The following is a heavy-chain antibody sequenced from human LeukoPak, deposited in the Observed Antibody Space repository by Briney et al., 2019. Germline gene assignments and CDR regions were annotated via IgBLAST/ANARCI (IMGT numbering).Heavy chain of an antibody. Sequence: SETLSLTCAVYGGSFSGYYWSWIRQPPGKGLEWIGEINHSGSTNYNPSLKSRVTISVDTSKNQFSLQLNSVTPEDTAVYYCARALVSDSRRGYSGYDYARARRPYYYYGMDVWGQGTTVTVSS. CDR1: GGSFSGYY. CDR3: ARALVSDSRRGYSGYDYARARRPYYYYGMDV. J-gene: IGHJ6*02. CDR2: INHSGST. V-gene: IGHV4-34*01. D-gene: IGHD5-12*01.